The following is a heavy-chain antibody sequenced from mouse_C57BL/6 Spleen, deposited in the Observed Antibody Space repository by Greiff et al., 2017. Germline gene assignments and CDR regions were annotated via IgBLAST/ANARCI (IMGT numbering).Heavy chain of an antibody. Sequence: EVQGVESGGGLVQPKGSVKLSCAASGFSFNTYAMNWVRQAPGKGLEWVARISNNSNNYATYYADSVKARFTISRDDSKSVLYLPMSNLKAEDTAMYYCRSFGNYYALDYWGQGTSVTVSS. D-gene: IGHD2-1*01. CDR2: ISNNSNNYAT. J-gene: IGHJ4*01. V-gene: IGHV10-1*01. CDR1: GFSFNTYA. CDR3: RSFGNYYALDY.